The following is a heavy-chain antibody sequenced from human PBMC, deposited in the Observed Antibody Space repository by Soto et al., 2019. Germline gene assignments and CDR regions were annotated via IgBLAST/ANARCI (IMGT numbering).Heavy chain of an antibody. Sequence: LSLTCTVSGGSISTYYWSWIRQPPGKGLEWIGYIYYSGSTNYNPSLKSRVTISLDTSKNQFSLKLSSVTAADTAVYYCARDRLANWFDPWGQGTLVTVSS. J-gene: IGHJ5*02. V-gene: IGHV4-59*01. CDR1: GGSISTYY. CDR3: ARDRLANWFDP. D-gene: IGHD3-9*01. CDR2: IYYSGST.